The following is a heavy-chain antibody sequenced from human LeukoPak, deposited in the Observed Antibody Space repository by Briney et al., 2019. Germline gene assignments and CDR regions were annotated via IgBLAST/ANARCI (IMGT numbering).Heavy chain of an antibody. D-gene: IGHD6-19*01. Sequence: ASVKVSCKASGYTCTGYYMHWVRQAPGQGLEWMGWINPNSGGTNYAQKFQGRVTMTRDTSISTAYMELSRLRSADTAVYYCAREAGTTAFDIWGQGTMVTVSS. CDR1: GYTCTGYY. V-gene: IGHV1-2*02. J-gene: IGHJ3*02. CDR2: INPNSGGT. CDR3: AREAGTTAFDI.